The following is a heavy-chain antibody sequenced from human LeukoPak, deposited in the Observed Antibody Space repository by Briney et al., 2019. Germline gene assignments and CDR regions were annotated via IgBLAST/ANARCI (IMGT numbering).Heavy chain of an antibody. D-gene: IGHD3-22*01. Sequence: PGGSLRLSCAASGFTFSGYSMNWVRQAPGKGLEWVSSISSSSSYIYYADSVKGRFTISRDNAKNSLYLQMNSLRAEDTAVYYCARDQGGYDSSGYYYEPYYFDYWGQGTLVTVSS. CDR1: GFTFSGYS. V-gene: IGHV3-21*01. CDR3: ARDQGGYDSSGYYYEPYYFDY. J-gene: IGHJ4*02. CDR2: ISSSSSYI.